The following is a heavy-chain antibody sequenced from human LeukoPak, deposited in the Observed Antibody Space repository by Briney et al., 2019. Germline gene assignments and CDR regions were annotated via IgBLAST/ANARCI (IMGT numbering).Heavy chain of an antibody. CDR1: GFTFSNYA. D-gene: IGHD5-12*01. CDR3: AKDRENSGYHYYAFDI. Sequence: TGGSLRLSCAASGFTFSNYAMNWVRQAPGKGLEWVSSISGSGGSTYYADSVKGRFTISRDNYRNTLFLQMNSLRAEDTAVYYCAKDRENSGYHYYAFDIWGQGRTVTVSS. V-gene: IGHV3-23*01. CDR2: ISGSGGST. J-gene: IGHJ3*02.